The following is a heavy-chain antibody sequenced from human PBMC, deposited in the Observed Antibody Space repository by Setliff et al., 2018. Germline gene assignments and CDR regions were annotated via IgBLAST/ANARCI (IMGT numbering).Heavy chain of an antibody. Sequence: ASVKVSCKASGYTFTSYAMNWVRQAPGQGLEWMGWINTNTGNPTYAQGFTGRFVFSLDTSVSTAYLQISGLKAEDTAVYYCAIVGVTIFGVVDDAFDIWGQGTMVTVSS. CDR3: AIVGVTIFGVVDDAFDI. J-gene: IGHJ3*02. CDR1: GYTFTSYA. CDR2: INTNTGNP. D-gene: IGHD3-3*01. V-gene: IGHV7-4-1*02.